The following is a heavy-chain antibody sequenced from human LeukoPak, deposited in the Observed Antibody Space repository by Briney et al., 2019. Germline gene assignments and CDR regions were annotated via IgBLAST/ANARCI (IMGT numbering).Heavy chain of an antibody. J-gene: IGHJ4*02. CDR1: GFTVSSNY. CDR2: IYSGGST. Sequence: GGSLRLSCAASGFTVSSNYMSWVRQAPGKGLEWVSVIYSGGSTYYADSVKGRFTISRDNSKNTLYLQMNSLRAEDTAVYYCAKGLPYSSGWYFPDYWGQGTLVTVSS. D-gene: IGHD6-19*01. V-gene: IGHV3-53*01. CDR3: AKGLPYSSGWYFPDY.